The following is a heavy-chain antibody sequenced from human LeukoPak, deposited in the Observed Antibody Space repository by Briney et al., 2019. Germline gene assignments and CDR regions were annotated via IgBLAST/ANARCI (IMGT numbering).Heavy chain of an antibody. J-gene: IGHJ6*02. V-gene: IGHV3-23*01. D-gene: IGHD4-23*01. CDR1: GFTFDTYA. CDR2: LSGSGASR. CDR3: ARSVVTIYYYYYGMDV. Sequence: GGSLRLSCAASGFTFDTYAMSWVRQAPGKGLEWVSGLSGSGASRYYADSVKGRFTISRDNAKNTVYLQMNSLRAEDTAVYYCARSVVTIYYYYYGMDVWGQGTTVTVSS.